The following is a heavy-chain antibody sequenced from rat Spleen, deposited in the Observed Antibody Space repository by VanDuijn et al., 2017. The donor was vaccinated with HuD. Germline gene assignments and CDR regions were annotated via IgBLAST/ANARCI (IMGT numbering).Heavy chain of an antibody. V-gene: IGHV5-31*01. J-gene: IGHJ2*01. CDR3: ARHNVTTGDYFDY. CDR1: GFTFNYYW. CDR2: ITNASGRT. D-gene: IGHD1-10*01. Sequence: EVQLVESGGGLVQPGRSLKLSCVASGFTFNYYWMTWIRQAPGKGLEWVASITNASGRTYYPDSVKGRFTIYRDTAQNTLYLQMDSLRSEDTATYYCARHNVTTGDYFDYWGQGVMVTVSS.